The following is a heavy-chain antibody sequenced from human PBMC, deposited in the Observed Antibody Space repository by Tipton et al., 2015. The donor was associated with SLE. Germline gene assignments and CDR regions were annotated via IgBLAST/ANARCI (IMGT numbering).Heavy chain of an antibody. V-gene: IGHV4-34*01. CDR3: ARGRALDAFDI. J-gene: IGHJ3*02. CDR2: INHSGST. CDR1: GGSFSGYY. Sequence: TLSLTCAVYGGSFSGYYWSWIRQPPGKGLEWIGEINHSGSTNYNPSLKSRVTTSVDTSKNQFSLKLSSVTAADTAVYYCARGRALDAFDIWGQGTMVPVSS.